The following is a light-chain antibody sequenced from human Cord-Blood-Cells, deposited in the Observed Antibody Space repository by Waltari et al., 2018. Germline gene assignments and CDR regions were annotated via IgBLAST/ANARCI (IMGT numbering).Light chain of an antibody. V-gene: IGKV4-1*01. CDR1: QSVLYSSNNKNY. CDR2: WAS. CDR3: QQYYSTPIT. Sequence: DIVMTQSPDSLAVSLGERATTHCKSSQSVLYSSNNKNYLAWYQQKPGQPPKMLIYWASTREYGVPDRFSGSGSGTDFTLTISSLQSEDVAVYYCQQYYSTPITFGQGTRLEIK. J-gene: IGKJ5*01.